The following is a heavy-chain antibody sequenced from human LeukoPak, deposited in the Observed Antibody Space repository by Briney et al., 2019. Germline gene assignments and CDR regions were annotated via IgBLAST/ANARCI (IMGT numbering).Heavy chain of an antibody. J-gene: IGHJ5*02. CDR3: AREYCSGGSCFDP. CDR1: GYTSASYG. Sequence: ASAKDSCKASGYTSASYGISRVRQAPGQGLGWMGWISAYNGNTNYAQKLQGRVTMTTDTSTSTAYMELRSLRSDDTAVYYCAREYCSGGSCFDPWGQGTLVTVSS. D-gene: IGHD2-15*01. V-gene: IGHV1-18*01. CDR2: ISAYNGNT.